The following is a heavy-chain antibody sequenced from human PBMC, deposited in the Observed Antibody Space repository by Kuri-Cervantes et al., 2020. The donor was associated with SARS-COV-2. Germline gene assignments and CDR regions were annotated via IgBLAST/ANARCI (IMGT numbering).Heavy chain of an antibody. D-gene: IGHD2-2*01. V-gene: IGHV3-23*01. CDR1: GFTFSSYA. CDR3: ASERSPKYCSSTSCYVF. J-gene: IGHJ4*02. CDR2: ISGSGGCT. Sequence: ESPKISCAASGFTFSSYAMSWVRQAPGKGLEWVSAISGSGGCTYYADSVKGRFTISRDNSKNTLYLQMNSLRAEDTAVCYCASERSPKYCSSTSCYVFWGQGTLVTVSS.